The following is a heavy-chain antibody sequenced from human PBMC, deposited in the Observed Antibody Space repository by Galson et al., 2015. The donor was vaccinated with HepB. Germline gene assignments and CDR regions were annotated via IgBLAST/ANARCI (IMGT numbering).Heavy chain of an antibody. J-gene: IGHJ2*01. V-gene: IGHV4-59*01. Sequence: ETLSLTCTVSGGSISSYYWSWIRQPPGKGLEWIGYIYYSGSTNYNPSLKSRVTISVDTSKNQFSLKLSSVTAADTAVYYCARAVLGYCSGGSCYSGNWYFDLWGRGTLVTVSS. D-gene: IGHD2-15*01. CDR1: GGSISSYY. CDR3: ARAVLGYCSGGSCYSGNWYFDL. CDR2: IYYSGST.